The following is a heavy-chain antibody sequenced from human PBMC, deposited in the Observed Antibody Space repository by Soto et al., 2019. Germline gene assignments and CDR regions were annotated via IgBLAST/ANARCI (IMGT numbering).Heavy chain of an antibody. CDR3: ARDTLLEFDP. CDR1: GGSISSGDYY. D-gene: IGHD3-3*01. Sequence: SKTLSLTCTVSGGSISSGDYYWRWIRQPPGKGLEWIGYIYYSGSTYYNPSLKSRVTISVDTSKNQFSLKLSSVTAADTAVYYCARDTLLEFDPWGQGTLVTVSS. CDR2: IYYSGST. J-gene: IGHJ5*02. V-gene: IGHV4-30-4*01.